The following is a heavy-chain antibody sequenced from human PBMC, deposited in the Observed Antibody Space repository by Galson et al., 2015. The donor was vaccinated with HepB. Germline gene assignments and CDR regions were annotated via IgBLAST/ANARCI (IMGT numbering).Heavy chain of an antibody. CDR3: AREGVQQQLVREDYYYGMDV. CDR1: GGTFSSYA. V-gene: IGHV1-69*13. D-gene: IGHD6-13*01. J-gene: IGHJ6*02. Sequence: SVKVSCKASGGTFSSYAISWVRQAPGQGLEWMGGIIPIFGTANYAQKFQGRVTITADESTSTAYMELSSLRSEDTAVYYCAREGVQQQLVREDYYYGMDVWGQGTTVTVSS. CDR2: IIPIFGTA.